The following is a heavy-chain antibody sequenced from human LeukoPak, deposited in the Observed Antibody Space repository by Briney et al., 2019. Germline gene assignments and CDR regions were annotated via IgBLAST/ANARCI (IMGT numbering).Heavy chain of an antibody. CDR2: IYPGDSDT. CDR3: ARRGYGSGNYYYPN. V-gene: IGHV5-51*01. J-gene: IGHJ4*02. Sequence: GESLKISCKGSGYSFTNHHTGWVRLMPGKGLEWMGIIYPGDSDTRYSPSIQGQVTISADKSISTAYLQWSSLKASDTAMYYCARRGYGSGNYYYPNWGQGTLVTVSS. D-gene: IGHD3-10*01. CDR1: GYSFTNHH.